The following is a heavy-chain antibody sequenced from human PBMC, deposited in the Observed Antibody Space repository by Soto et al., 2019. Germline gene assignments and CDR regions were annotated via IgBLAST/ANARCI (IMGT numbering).Heavy chain of an antibody. CDR1: GFTFSNAW. J-gene: IGHJ6*02. CDR3: TTDRRPNYDFWSGYYKRYYYGMDV. Sequence: PGGSLRLSCAVSGFTFSNAWMSWVRQAPGKGLEWVGRIKSKTDGGTTDYAAPVKGRFTISRDDSKNTLYLQMNSLKTEDTAVYYCTTDRRPNYDFWSGYYKRYYYGMDVWGQGTTVTVS. D-gene: IGHD3-3*01. V-gene: IGHV3-15*01. CDR2: IKSKTDGGTT.